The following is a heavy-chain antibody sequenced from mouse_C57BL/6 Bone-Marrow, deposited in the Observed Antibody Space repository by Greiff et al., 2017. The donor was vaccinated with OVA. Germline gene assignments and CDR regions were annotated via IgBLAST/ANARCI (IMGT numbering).Heavy chain of an antibody. CDR2: ISYSGST. J-gene: IGHJ1*03. V-gene: IGHV3-8*01. D-gene: IGHD1-1*01. CDR3: ARCTTVVATNWYFDV. CDR1: GYSITSDY. Sequence: DVKLVESGPGLAKPSQTLSLTCSVTGYSITSDYWNWIRKFPGNKLEYMGYISYSGSTSYNPSLKSRNSITRDTSKNQYYQQLNSVTTEDTATYYCARCTTVVATNWYFDVWGTGTTVTVSS.